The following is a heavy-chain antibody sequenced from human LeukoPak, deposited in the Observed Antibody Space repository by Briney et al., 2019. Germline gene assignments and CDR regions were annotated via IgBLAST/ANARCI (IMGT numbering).Heavy chain of an antibody. Sequence: PGGSLRLSCAASGFTFSSYSMNWDRQAPGKGLEWVSSISSSSSYIYYADSVKGRFTISRDNAKNSLYLQMNSLRAEDTAVYYCASHPITIFGVVIIPWGQGTLVTVSS. J-gene: IGHJ5*02. V-gene: IGHV3-21*01. CDR1: GFTFSSYS. D-gene: IGHD3-3*01. CDR2: ISSSSSYI. CDR3: ASHPITIFGVVIIP.